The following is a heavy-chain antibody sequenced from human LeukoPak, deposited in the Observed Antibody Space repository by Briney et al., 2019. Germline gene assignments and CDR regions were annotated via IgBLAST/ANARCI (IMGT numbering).Heavy chain of an antibody. J-gene: IGHJ6*02. CDR2: IYYSGST. V-gene: IGHV4-59*01. Sequence: SETLPLTCTVSGGSISSYYWSWIRQPPGKGLEWIGHIYYSGSTNYNPSLKSRVTISVDTSKNQFSLKLSSVTAADTAVYYCARDVLGSTYYYYGMDVWGQGTTVTVSS. D-gene: IGHD3-10*02. CDR1: GGSISSYY. CDR3: ARDVLGSTYYYYGMDV.